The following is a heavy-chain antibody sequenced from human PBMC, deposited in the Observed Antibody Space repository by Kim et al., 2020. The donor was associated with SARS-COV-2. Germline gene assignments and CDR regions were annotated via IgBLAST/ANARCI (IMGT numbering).Heavy chain of an antibody. J-gene: IGHJ4*02. CDR1: GFTFTNSA. CDR3: AADDLREGY. CDR2: IVVGSGNT. V-gene: IGHV1-58*01. D-gene: IGHD3-22*01. Sequence: SVKVSCKGSGFTFTNSAVQWVRQARGQRLEWIGWIVVGSGNTNYAQKFQERVTISRDKSTNTAYMELSSLRSEDTAVYYCAADDLREGYWGQGTLVTVS.